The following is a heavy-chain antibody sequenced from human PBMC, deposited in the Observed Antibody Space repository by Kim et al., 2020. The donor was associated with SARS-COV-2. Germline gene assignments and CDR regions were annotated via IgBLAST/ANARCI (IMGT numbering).Heavy chain of an antibody. Sequence: GGSLRLSCAASGFTFSSYGMHWVRQAPGKGLEWVAVISYDGSNKYYADSVKGRFTISRDNSKNTLYLQMNSLRAEDTAVYYCAKDLGGSSGWCDYWGQGTLVTVSS. D-gene: IGHD6-19*01. CDR2: ISYDGSNK. CDR1: GFTFSSYG. J-gene: IGHJ4*02. V-gene: IGHV3-30*18. CDR3: AKDLGGSSGWCDY.